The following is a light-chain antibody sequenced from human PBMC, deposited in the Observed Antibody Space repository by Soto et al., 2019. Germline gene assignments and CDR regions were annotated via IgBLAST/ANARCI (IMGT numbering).Light chain of an antibody. J-gene: IGKJ1*01. Sequence: DIQMTQSPSTLSASVGDRVTITCRASQSISSWLAWYQQKPGKAHKLLIYKASSLESGVPSRFSGSGSGTEFTLTISSRQPDDFATYYCQQYNSDWTFGQGTKVEIK. CDR1: QSISSW. V-gene: IGKV1-5*03. CDR3: QQYNSDWT. CDR2: KAS.